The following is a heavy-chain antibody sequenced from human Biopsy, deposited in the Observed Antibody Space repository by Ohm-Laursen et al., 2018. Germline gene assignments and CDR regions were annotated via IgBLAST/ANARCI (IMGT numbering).Heavy chain of an antibody. V-gene: IGHV1-69*06. CDR1: GYTFDIYP. J-gene: IGHJ4*02. CDR3: AKAGQTSGEYVVPRHFDS. D-gene: IGHD2-15*01. Sequence: SSAKVSCKASGYTFDIYPLFWVRQAPGQGFEWMGGIVPLFETTDSAQKFQGRVTITADRSTTTAYIELSGLTSEDTAIYYCAKAGQTSGEYVVPRHFDSWGQGTRVTGSS. CDR2: IVPLFETT.